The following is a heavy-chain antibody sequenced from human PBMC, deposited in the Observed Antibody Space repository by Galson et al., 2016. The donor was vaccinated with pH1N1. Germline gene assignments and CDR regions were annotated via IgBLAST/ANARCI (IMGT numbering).Heavy chain of an antibody. CDR3: AHREVMITNAFDV. J-gene: IGHJ3*01. V-gene: IGHV2-5*02. D-gene: IGHD3-16*01. Sequence: PALVKPTQTLTLTCNFSGFSVSSSGMGVGWIRQPPGKALEWLAVIYWDDDKRYSPSLKSRLTITKDTSKNQVVLKMTNMDPADTATYYCAHREVMITNAFDVWGPGTKVTVSS. CDR1: GFSVSSSGMG. CDR2: IYWDDDK.